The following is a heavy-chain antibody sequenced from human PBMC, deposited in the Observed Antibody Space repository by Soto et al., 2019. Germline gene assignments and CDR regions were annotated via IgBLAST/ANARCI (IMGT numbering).Heavy chain of an antibody. Sequence: QVELKESGPGLVKPSETLSLTCTVSGGSVSSGGFYYHWIRQPPGKGMEWIGYVYYGGFTNYSPALKSRLTISVDTSTTRISLNLASVTSVDTAVYYCARQTAPCGCDVWGQGTTVTVSS. D-gene: IGHD6-19*01. J-gene: IGHJ6*02. CDR2: VYYGGFT. CDR1: GGSVSSGGFY. CDR3: ARQTAPCGCDV. V-gene: IGHV4-61*08.